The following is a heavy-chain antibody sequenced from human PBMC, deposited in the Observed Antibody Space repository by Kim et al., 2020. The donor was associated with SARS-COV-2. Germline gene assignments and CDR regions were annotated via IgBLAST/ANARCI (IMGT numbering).Heavy chain of an antibody. V-gene: IGHV3-23*01. Sequence: YYAGSVKGRFTISRDNSKNTLYLQMNSLRAEDTAVYYCAKVDFSGSYYSAYWGQGTLVTVSS. D-gene: IGHD3-10*01. J-gene: IGHJ4*02. CDR3: AKVDFSGSYYSAY.